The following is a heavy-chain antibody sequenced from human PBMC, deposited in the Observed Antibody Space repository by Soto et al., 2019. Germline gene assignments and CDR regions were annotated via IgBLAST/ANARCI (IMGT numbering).Heavy chain of an antibody. CDR3: ARERGYCSGGSCHNWFDP. CDR1: GYTFTGYY. V-gene: IGHV1-2*04. Sequence: GASVKVSCKASGYTFTGYYMHWVRQAPGQGLEWMGWINPNSGGTNYAQKFQGWVTMTRDTSISTAYMELSRLRSDDTAVYYCARERGYCSGGSCHNWFDPWGQGTLVTVSS. D-gene: IGHD2-15*01. CDR2: INPNSGGT. J-gene: IGHJ5*02.